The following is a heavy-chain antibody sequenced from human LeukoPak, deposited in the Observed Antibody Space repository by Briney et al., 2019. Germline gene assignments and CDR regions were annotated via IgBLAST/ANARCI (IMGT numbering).Heavy chain of an antibody. D-gene: IGHD1-14*01. CDR3: ASPGHVFDAFDI. V-gene: IGHV4-39*07. Sequence: PSETLSLTCTVSSGSISSSSYYWGWIRQPPGKGLEWIGSIYYSGSTYYNPSLKSRVTISVDTSKNQFSLKLSSVTAADTAVYYCASPGHVFDAFDIWGQGTMVTVSS. CDR2: IYYSGST. J-gene: IGHJ3*02. CDR1: SGSISSSSYY.